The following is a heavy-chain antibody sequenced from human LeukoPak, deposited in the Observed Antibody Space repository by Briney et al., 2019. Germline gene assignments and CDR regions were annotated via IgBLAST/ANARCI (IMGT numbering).Heavy chain of an antibody. D-gene: IGHD5-18*01. J-gene: IGHJ4*02. CDR2: IIPIFGTA. Sequence: ASVKVSCKASGYTFTGYYIHWVRQAPGQGLEWMGGIIPIFGTANYAQKFQGRVTITTDESTSTAYMELSSLRSEDTAVYYCASGYSYGYDTPIDYWGQGTLVTVSS. V-gene: IGHV1-69*05. CDR3: ASGYSYGYDTPIDY. CDR1: GYTFTGYY.